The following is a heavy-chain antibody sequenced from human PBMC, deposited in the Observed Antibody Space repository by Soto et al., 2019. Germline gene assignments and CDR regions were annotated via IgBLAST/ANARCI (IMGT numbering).Heavy chain of an antibody. CDR2: ISYDGSNK. CDR3: ATDHGSSYHDAFDI. J-gene: IGHJ3*02. CDR1: GFTFSSYG. Sequence: QVQLVESGGGVVQPGRSLRLSCAASGFTFSSYGMHWVRQAPGKGLEWVAVISYDGSNKYYADSVKGRFTISRDNSKNTLYLQMNSLRAEDTAVYYCATDHGSSYHDAFDIWGQGTMVTVSS. V-gene: IGHV3-30*03. D-gene: IGHD6-6*01.